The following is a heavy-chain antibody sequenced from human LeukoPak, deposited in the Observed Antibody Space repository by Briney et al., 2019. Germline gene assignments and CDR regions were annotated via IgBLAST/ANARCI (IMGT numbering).Heavy chain of an antibody. J-gene: IGHJ4*02. Sequence: GGSLRLSCAASGFTFSSYAMSWVRRAPGKGLEWVSAISGSGGSTYYADSVKGRFTISRDSSKNTLYLQMNSLRAEDTAVYYCTLVTAKTYYFDYWGQGTLVTVSS. V-gene: IGHV3-23*01. CDR1: GFTFSSYA. D-gene: IGHD3-9*01. CDR2: ISGSGGST. CDR3: TLVTAKTYYFDY.